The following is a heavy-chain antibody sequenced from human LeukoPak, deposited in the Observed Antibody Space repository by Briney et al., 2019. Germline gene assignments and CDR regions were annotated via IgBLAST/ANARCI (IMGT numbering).Heavy chain of an antibody. CDR2: IYSGGST. CDR1: GFTVSSNY. J-gene: IGHJ4*02. D-gene: IGHD4-17*01. Sequence: GGSLRLSCAASGFTVSSNYMSWVRQAPGKGLEWVSVIYSGGSTYYADSVKGRFTISRDNSKNTLYLQMNSLRAEDTAVYYCAATPTVTSPFDYWGQGTLVTVSS. CDR3: AATPTVTSPFDY. V-gene: IGHV3-66*01.